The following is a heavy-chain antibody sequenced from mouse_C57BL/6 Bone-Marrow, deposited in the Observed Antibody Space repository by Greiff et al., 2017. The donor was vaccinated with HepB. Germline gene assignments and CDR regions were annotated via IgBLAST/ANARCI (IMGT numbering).Heavy chain of an antibody. CDR3: ARPSITTGARDY. V-gene: IGHV5-17*01. CDR2: ISSGGSTI. CDR1: GFTFSDYG. Sequence: EVMLVESGGGLVKPGGSLKLSCAASGFTFSDYGMHWVRQAPEKGLEWVAYISSGGSTIYYADTVKGRFTISRDNAKNTLFLQMTSLRSKDTAMYYCARPSITTGARDYWGQGTSVTVSS. D-gene: IGHD1-1*01. J-gene: IGHJ4*01.